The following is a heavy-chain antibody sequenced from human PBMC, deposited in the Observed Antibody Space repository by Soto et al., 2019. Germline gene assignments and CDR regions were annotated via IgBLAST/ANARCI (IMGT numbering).Heavy chain of an antibody. Sequence: SETLSLTCTVSGGSISSSYWSWIRQPPGKGLEWIGYIYDSGSTYYNSSLKSRVTMSVDTSKNQFSLKLSSVTAADTAVYYCARCPITMVRGVIDYWGQGTLVTVSS. CDR2: IYDSGST. D-gene: IGHD3-10*01. CDR1: GGSISSSY. V-gene: IGHV4-59*08. J-gene: IGHJ4*02. CDR3: ARCPITMVRGVIDY.